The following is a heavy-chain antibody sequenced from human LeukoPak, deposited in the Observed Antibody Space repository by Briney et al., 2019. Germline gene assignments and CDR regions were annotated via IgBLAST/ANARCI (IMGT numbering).Heavy chain of an antibody. Sequence: SETLSLTCTVSGGSISSYYWSWIRQPPGKGLEWIGYIYYSGSTNYNPSLKSRVTISVDTSKNQFSLKLSSVTAADTAVYYCAEDVGTGESFRSWGQGTLVTVSS. CDR1: GGSISSYY. CDR2: IYYSGST. J-gene: IGHJ5*02. D-gene: IGHD3-16*01. V-gene: IGHV4-59*12. CDR3: AEDVGTGESFRS.